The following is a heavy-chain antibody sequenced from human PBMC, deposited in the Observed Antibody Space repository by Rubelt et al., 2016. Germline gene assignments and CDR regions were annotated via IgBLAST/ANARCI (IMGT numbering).Heavy chain of an antibody. D-gene: IGHD1-26*01. V-gene: IGHV3-23*01. CDR1: GITLSYA. Sequence: ESGGGLVKPGESLRLSCTGSGITLSYAWMSWVRQAPGKGLEWVSTIGGASADGLTHYADSVQGRFTISRDNSKNTVFLQMNNLRAEDTAAYYCARENSPSGGLDYWGQGTLVTVSS. J-gene: IGHJ4*02. CDR2: IGGASADGLT. CDR3: ARENSPSGGLDY.